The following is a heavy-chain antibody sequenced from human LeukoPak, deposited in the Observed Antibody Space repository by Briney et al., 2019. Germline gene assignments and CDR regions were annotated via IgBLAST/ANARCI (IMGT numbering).Heavy chain of an antibody. D-gene: IGHD3-10*01. J-gene: IGHJ5*02. Sequence: PGGSLRLSCSTSGFSFSSYCVNWVRQAPGKGLEWVAFIEQHGNEKYYMDSVKGRFTISRDNAKNSLYLEMNSLRACDTAGYDCAGGDVYGSGSARRHWFDPWGQGTLITVSS. CDR3: AGGDVYGSGSARRHWFDP. CDR1: GFSFSSYC. CDR2: IEQHGNEK. V-gene: IGHV3-7*04.